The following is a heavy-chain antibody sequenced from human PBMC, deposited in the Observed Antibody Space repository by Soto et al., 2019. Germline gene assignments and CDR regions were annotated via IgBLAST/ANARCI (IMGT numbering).Heavy chain of an antibody. Sequence: EASVKVSCKASGYTFTSYYMHWVRQAPGQGLEWMGIINPSGGSTSYAQKFQGRVTMTRDTSTSTVYMELSSLRSEDTAVYYCARDAYYDSSGYYRRRALGYWGQGTLVTVSS. J-gene: IGHJ4*02. CDR2: INPSGGST. CDR3: ARDAYYDSSGYYRRRALGY. V-gene: IGHV1-46*01. D-gene: IGHD3-22*01. CDR1: GYTFTSYY.